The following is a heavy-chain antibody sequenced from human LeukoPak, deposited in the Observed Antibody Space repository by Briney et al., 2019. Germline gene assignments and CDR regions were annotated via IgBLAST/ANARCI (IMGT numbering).Heavy chain of an antibody. V-gene: IGHV3-21*01. Sequence: TGGSLRLSCAASGFTFSSYSMNWVRQAPGKGLEWVSSISSSSSYTYYADSVKGRFTISRDNAKNSLYLQMNSLRAEDTAVYYCAKGPWSGYYTPCFDPWGQGTLITVSS. J-gene: IGHJ5*02. CDR1: GFTFSSYS. D-gene: IGHD3-3*01. CDR3: AKGPWSGYYTPCFDP. CDR2: ISSSSSYT.